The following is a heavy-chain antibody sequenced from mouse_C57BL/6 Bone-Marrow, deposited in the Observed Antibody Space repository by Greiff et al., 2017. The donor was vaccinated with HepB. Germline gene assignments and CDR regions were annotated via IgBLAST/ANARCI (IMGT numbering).Heavy chain of an antibody. V-gene: IGHV1-64*01. Sequence: QVQLQQPGAELVKPGASVKLSCKASGYTFTSYWMHWVKQRPGQGLEWIGMIHPNSGSTNYNEKFKRKATLTVDKSSSTAYMQLSSLTSEDSAVYYCARKGYKRVFAYWGQGTLVTVSA. D-gene: IGHD3-1*01. CDR1: GYTFTSYW. CDR3: ARKGYKRVFAY. J-gene: IGHJ3*01. CDR2: IHPNSGST.